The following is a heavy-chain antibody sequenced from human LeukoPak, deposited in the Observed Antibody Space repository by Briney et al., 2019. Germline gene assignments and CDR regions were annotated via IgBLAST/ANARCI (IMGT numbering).Heavy chain of an antibody. CDR3: SGWSPGGTDY. V-gene: IGHV4-61*05. CDR2: IYYSGST. J-gene: IGHJ4*02. D-gene: IGHD6-19*01. CDR1: GGSIRSSSYY. Sequence: SETLSLTCTVSGGSIRSSSYYWGWIRQPPGKGLEWIGYIYYSGSTNYNPSLKSRVTISVDTSKNQFSLKLSSVTAADTAVYYCSGWSPGGTDYWGQGTLVTVSS.